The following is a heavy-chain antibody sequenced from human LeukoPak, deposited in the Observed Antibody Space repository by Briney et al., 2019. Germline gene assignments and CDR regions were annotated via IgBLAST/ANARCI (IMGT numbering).Heavy chain of an antibody. CDR1: GYTLTELS. J-gene: IGHJ4*02. V-gene: IGHV1-24*01. D-gene: IGHD6-19*01. CDR2: FDPEDGET. Sequence: ASVKVSCKVSGYTLTELSMHWVRQAPGKGLEWMGGFDPEDGETIYAQKFQGRVTMTEGTSTDTAYMELSSLRSEDTAVYYCATGPYSSGWYYFDYWGQGTLVTVSS. CDR3: ATGPYSSGWYYFDY.